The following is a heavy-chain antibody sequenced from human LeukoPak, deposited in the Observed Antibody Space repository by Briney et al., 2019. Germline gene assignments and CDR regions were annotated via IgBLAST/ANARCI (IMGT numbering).Heavy chain of an antibody. CDR2: ISGSGGST. J-gene: IGHJ4*02. D-gene: IGHD3-16*02. Sequence: GGSLRLSCAASGFTFSSYAMSWVRQAQGKGLEWVSDISGSGGSTYYADSVKGRFTISRDNSKNTLYLQMNSLRAEDTAVYYCATDYDYVWGSYRFPRDDYWGQGTLVTVSS. CDR3: ATDYDYVWGSYRFPRDDY. CDR1: GFTFSSYA. V-gene: IGHV3-23*01.